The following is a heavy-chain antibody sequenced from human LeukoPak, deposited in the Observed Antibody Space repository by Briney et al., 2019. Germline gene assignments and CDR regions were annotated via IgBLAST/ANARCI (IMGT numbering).Heavy chain of an antibody. J-gene: IGHJ4*02. D-gene: IGHD5-18*01. CDR1: GFTFSSYA. V-gene: IGHV3-30*04. CDR2: ISSDGSYK. CDR3: ARQYISGQWYFDY. Sequence: GGSLRLSCAASGFTFSSYAMSWVRQAPGKVLEWVAVISSDGSYKYYADSVKGRFTISRDNSKNTLYLQMNSLIPEDTAVYYCARQYISGQWYFDYWGQGTLVTVSS.